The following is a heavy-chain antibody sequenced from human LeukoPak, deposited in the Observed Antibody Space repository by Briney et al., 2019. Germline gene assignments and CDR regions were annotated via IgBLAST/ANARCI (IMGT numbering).Heavy chain of an antibody. D-gene: IGHD3-22*01. Sequence: GRSLRLSCAASGFTFDDYAMHWVRQAPGKGLEWVSGISWNSGSIGYADSVKGRFTISRDNAKNSLYLQMNSLRAEDTALYYCAKARAYYDSSGYPHFGYWGQGTLVTVSS. J-gene: IGHJ4*02. CDR2: ISWNSGSI. CDR3: AKARAYYDSSGYPHFGY. V-gene: IGHV3-9*01. CDR1: GFTFDDYA.